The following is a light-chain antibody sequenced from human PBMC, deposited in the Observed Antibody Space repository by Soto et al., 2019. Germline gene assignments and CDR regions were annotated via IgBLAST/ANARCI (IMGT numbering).Light chain of an antibody. V-gene: IGKV3-20*01. Sequence: EIVLTQSPGTLSLSPGEKATLSCIAIQTVSASYLAWYQQKPGQAPRLLIYGATNRIIGIPDRLSGSVSGTDFTLTISRLEPEDFAVYYCQLYGVSSPRITFGQGTRLEIK. CDR3: QLYGVSSPRIT. J-gene: IGKJ5*01. CDR1: QTVSASY. CDR2: GAT.